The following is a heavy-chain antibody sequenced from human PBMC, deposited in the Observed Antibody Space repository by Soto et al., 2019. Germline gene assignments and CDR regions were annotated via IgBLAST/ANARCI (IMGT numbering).Heavy chain of an antibody. J-gene: IGHJ6*02. CDR3: ARELEDIGPSYGMDV. CDR1: GYTFTSYG. D-gene: IGHD2-15*01. Sequence: GASVKVSCKASGYTFTSYGISWVRQAPGQGLEWMGWISAYNGNTNYAQKLQGRVTMTTDTSTSTAYMELRSLRSDDTAVYYCARELEDIGPSYGMDVWGQGPTVTVSS. CDR2: ISAYNGNT. V-gene: IGHV1-18*01.